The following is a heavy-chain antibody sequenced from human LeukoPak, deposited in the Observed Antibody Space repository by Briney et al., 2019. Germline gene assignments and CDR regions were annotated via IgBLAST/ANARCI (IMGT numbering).Heavy chain of an antibody. D-gene: IGHD3-9*01. J-gene: IGHJ6*02. CDR2: INSDGSST. CDR1: GFPFSSYW. Sequence: PGGSLRLSCAASGFPFSSYWMHWVRQAPGKGLVWVSRINSDGSSTSYADSVKGRFTISRGNAKNTLYLQMNSLRAEDTAVYYCAREGYYDILTGYGMDVWGQGTTVTVSS. CDR3: AREGYYDILTGYGMDV. V-gene: IGHV3-74*01.